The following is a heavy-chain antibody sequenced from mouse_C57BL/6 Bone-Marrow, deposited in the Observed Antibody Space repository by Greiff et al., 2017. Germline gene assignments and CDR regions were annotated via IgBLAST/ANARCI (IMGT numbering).Heavy chain of an antibody. CDR3: ARRSNYRFAY. Sequence: QVQLKQSGAELVRPGTSVKVSCKASGYAFTNYLLEWVKQRPGQGLEWIGVINPGSGGTNYNEKFKGKATLTADKSASTAYMQISSLTSEDSAVFFCARRSNYRFAYWCQGTLVTVSA. D-gene: IGHD2-5*01. V-gene: IGHV1-54*01. CDR1: GYAFTNYL. J-gene: IGHJ3*01. CDR2: INPGSGGT.